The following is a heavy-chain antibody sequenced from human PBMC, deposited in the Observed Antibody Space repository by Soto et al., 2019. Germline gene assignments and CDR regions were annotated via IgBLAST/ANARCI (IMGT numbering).Heavy chain of an antibody. CDR2: ISYDGSNK. CDR1: GFTFSSYA. D-gene: IGHD5-12*01. Sequence: GGSLRLSCAASGFTFSSYAMHWVRQAPGKGLEWVAVISYDGSNKYYADSVKGRFTISRDNSKNTLYLQMNSLRAEDTAVYYCARDLRWLQFFDFWGQSTLVTVSS. V-gene: IGHV3-30-3*01. CDR3: ARDLRWLQFFDF. J-gene: IGHJ4*02.